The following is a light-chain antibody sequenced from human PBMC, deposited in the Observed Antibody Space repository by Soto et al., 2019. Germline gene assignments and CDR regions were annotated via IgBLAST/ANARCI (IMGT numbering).Light chain of an antibody. Sequence: QSVLTQPPSASGTPGQRVTISCSGSSSNIGGNYVYWYQQLPGTAPKLLIYRNNQRPSGVPDRFSGSQSGTSASLAISGLRSEDEADYYCAAWDDSLSGYVAFGGGTKLTVL. CDR2: RNN. V-gene: IGLV1-47*01. J-gene: IGLJ2*01. CDR1: SSNIGGNY. CDR3: AAWDDSLSGYVA.